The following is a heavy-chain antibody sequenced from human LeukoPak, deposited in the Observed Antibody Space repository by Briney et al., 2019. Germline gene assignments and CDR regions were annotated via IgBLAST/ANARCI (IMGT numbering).Heavy chain of an antibody. CDR3: ARVPIAARTRFDY. Sequence: SETLSLTCTVSGGSISSYYWSWIRQPPGKGLEWIGYIYYSGSTYYNPSLKSRVTISVDTSKNQFSLKLSSVTAADTAVYYCARVPIAARTRFDYWGQGTLVTVSS. J-gene: IGHJ4*02. V-gene: IGHV4-59*12. D-gene: IGHD6-6*01. CDR1: GGSISSYY. CDR2: IYYSGST.